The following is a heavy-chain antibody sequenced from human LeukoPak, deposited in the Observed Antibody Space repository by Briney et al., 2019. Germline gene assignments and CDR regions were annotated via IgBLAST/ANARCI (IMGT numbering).Heavy chain of an antibody. CDR2: INHSGST. J-gene: IGHJ4*02. CDR3: ALFLRIYSGGY. V-gene: IGHV4-34*01. CDR1: GGSFSGYY. D-gene: IGHD2-15*01. Sequence: SETLSLTCAVYGGSFSGYYWSWIRQPPGKGLEWIGEINHSGSTNYNPSLKSRVTISVDTSKNQFSLKLSSVTAADTAVYYCALFLRIYSGGYWGQGTLVTVSS.